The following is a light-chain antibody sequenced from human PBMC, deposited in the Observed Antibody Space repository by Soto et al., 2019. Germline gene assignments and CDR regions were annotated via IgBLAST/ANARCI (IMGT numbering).Light chain of an antibody. CDR2: DAF. Sequence: EIVLTQSPATLSSSPGERATLSCRTSQSVRSHLVWYQQKAGQAPRLLIYDAFIRATGIPGRFSGSGSGTDFTLTISSLEPEDFAVYYCQHRAIWPITFGGGTKVEIK. CDR1: QSVRSH. CDR3: QHRAIWPIT. J-gene: IGKJ4*01. V-gene: IGKV3-11*01.